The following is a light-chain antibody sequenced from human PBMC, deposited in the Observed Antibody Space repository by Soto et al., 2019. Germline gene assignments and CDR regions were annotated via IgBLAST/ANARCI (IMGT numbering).Light chain of an antibody. CDR3: QQYNSYWK. CDR1: QSISTW. CDR2: DAS. J-gene: IGKJ1*01. Sequence: DIQMTQSPSTLSASVGDRVTITCRASQSISTWLAWYQQKPGKAPKLLIYDASSLESGVPSRFSGSGSGTEFTLTISSLQPDDFETYYCQQYNSYWKFGQGTKVEIK. V-gene: IGKV1-5*01.